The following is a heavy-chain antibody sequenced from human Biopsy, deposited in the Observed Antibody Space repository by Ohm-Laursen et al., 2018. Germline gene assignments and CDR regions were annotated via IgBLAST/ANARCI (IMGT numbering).Heavy chain of an antibody. D-gene: IGHD7-27*01. V-gene: IGHV1-2*02. CDR2: INPDTGGT. CDR3: AREKPFGAIWGY. CDR1: GYTFNDYY. Sequence: ASVKVSCKASGYTFNDYYIHWVRQAPGQGLEWLGWINPDTGGTKYAQKFQGRVAMTRDTSISTAYLDLSSLGSEDTAVYYCAREKPFGAIWGYWGQGTLVTVSS. J-gene: IGHJ4*02.